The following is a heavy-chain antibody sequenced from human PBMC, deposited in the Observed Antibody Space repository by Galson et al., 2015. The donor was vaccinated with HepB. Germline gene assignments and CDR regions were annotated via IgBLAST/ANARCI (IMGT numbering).Heavy chain of an antibody. V-gene: IGHV1-69*13. CDR2: IIPIFGTA. CDR1: GGTFSSYA. Sequence: SVKVSCKASGGTFSSYAISWVRQAPGQGLEWMGGIIPIFGTANYAQKFQGRVTITADESTSTAYMELSSLRSEDTAVYYCAAGGRRNEGWFDPWGQGTLVTVSS. J-gene: IGHJ5*02. D-gene: IGHD3-16*01. CDR3: AAGGRRNEGWFDP.